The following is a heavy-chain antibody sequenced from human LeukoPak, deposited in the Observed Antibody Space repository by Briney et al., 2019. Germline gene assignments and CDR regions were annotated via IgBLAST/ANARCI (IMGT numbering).Heavy chain of an antibody. CDR1: GGSFSGYY. Sequence: SETLSLTCAVYGGSFSGYYWSWIRQPPGKGLEWIGEIKHSGSTNYNPSLKSRVTISVDTSKKQFSLKLSSVTAADTAVYYCARDGRAYHYGMDVWGQGTTVTVSS. CDR2: IKHSGST. V-gene: IGHV4-34*01. J-gene: IGHJ6*02. CDR3: ARDGRAYHYGMDV.